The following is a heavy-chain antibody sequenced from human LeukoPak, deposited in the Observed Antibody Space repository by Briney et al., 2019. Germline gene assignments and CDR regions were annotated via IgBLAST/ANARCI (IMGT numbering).Heavy chain of an antibody. J-gene: IGHJ3*01. CDR1: GGSTSSHF. V-gene: IGHV4-59*08. Sequence: SETLSLTCTVSGGSTSSHFWTWIRQPPGKGLEWLGYVYNSESTNYNPSLQSRVTMTLDASKNQFYLRLTSVTAADTAVYFCARDDYGVFDAFDVWGQGTVVTVSS. D-gene: IGHD3-16*01. CDR2: VYNSEST. CDR3: ARDDYGVFDAFDV.